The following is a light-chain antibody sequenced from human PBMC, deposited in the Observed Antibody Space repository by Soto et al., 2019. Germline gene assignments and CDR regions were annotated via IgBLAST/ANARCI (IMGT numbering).Light chain of an antibody. J-gene: IGLJ2*01. CDR2: DVT. Sequence: QSALTQPASVSGSPGQSITISCTGTSGDVGAYNYVSWFQQHPGKAPKIMLYDVTTRPSGVSNRFSGSKSGNTASLTISGLQAEDEADYYCSSFTTSSTLVFGGGTQLTVL. CDR1: SGDVGAYNY. V-gene: IGLV2-14*01. CDR3: SSFTTSSTLV.